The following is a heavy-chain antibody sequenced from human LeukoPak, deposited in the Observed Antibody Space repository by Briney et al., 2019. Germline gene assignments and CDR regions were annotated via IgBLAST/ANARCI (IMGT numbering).Heavy chain of an antibody. Sequence: PGGSLRLSCAATGFTFNHYAMHWVRQAPGKGLEWVAVIWSDGTNRYYADSVKGRFTISRDDAGKTVYLQMSSLRPEDTGVYYCAKDARRGFDYSNSLEYWGQGTPVTVST. V-gene: IGHV3-33*06. D-gene: IGHD4-11*01. CDR3: AKDARRGFDYSNSLEY. CDR1: GFTFNHYA. CDR2: IWSDGTNR. J-gene: IGHJ4*02.